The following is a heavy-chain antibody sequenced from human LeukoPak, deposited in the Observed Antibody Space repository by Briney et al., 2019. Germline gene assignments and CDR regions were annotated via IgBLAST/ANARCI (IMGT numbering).Heavy chain of an antibody. CDR1: GGSISSYY. J-gene: IGHJ6*03. D-gene: IGHD3-3*01. Sequence: SETLSLTCTVSGGSISSYYWSWIRQPAGKGLEWIGRIYTSGSTNYNPSLKSRVTMSVDTSKNQFSLKLSSVTAADTAVYYCARSAADFGVVIRGPSQDYYMDVWGKGTTVTVSS. V-gene: IGHV4-4*07. CDR2: IYTSGST. CDR3: ARSAADFGVVIRGPSQDYYMDV.